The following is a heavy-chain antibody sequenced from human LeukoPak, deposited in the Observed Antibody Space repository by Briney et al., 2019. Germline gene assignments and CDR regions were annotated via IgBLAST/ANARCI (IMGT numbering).Heavy chain of an antibody. CDR1: GGTFSSYA. J-gene: IGHJ4*02. CDR3: ASSRGSGSYYPPNDY. CDR2: IIPIFGTA. D-gene: IGHD3-10*01. Sequence: SVKVSCKASGGTFSSYAISWVRQAPGQGLEWMGGIIPIFGTANYAQKFQGRVTITTDESTSTAYMELSSLRSEDTAVYYCASSRGSGSYYPPNDYWGQGTLVTVPS. V-gene: IGHV1-69*05.